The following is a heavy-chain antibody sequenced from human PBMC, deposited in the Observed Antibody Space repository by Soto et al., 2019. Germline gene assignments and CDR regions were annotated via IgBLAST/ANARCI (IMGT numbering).Heavy chain of an antibody. J-gene: IGHJ6*03. CDR3: AREETSSSHPYYYYYMDV. D-gene: IGHD6-6*01. V-gene: IGHV3-48*01. CDR2: ISSSSSTI. CDR1: VFTFSSYS. Sequence: GGSLRLSCAASVFTFSSYSMNWVRQAPGKGREWVSYISSSSSTIYYADSVRGRFTISRDNAKHSLYLQMNSLRAEDTAVYYCAREETSSSHPYYYYYMDVWGKGTTVTVSS.